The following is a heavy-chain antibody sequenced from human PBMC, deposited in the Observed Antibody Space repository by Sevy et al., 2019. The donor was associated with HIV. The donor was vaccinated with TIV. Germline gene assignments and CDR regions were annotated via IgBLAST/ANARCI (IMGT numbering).Heavy chain of an antibody. Sequence: SETLSLTCTVSGDSITSHYWSWIRQPAAKGLEWIGRIYSSGSTNYNTSLENRVTMSVDTSKNQFYLKLSSVTAAETAAYYSARDRVTVLLPLVAFDVWGQATMVTVSS. D-gene: IGHD2-21*01. CDR1: GDSITSHY. V-gene: IGHV4-4*07. CDR3: ARDRVTVLLPLVAFDV. CDR2: IYSSGST. J-gene: IGHJ3*01.